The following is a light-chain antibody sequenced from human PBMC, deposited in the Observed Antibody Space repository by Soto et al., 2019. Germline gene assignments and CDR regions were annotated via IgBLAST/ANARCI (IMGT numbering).Light chain of an antibody. CDR1: SSDVGGYDY. Sequence: SFLTQAPSSSGSPGHSFTISCTGTSSDVGGYDYVSWYQQHPGKAPKLMIYEVTIRPSGVSDRFSGSKSGNTASLTVSGLKDEDEADYYSSSYTGGKTSYAFGTGTKV. V-gene: IGLV2-8*01. CDR2: EVT. CDR3: SSYTGGKTSYA. J-gene: IGLJ1*01.